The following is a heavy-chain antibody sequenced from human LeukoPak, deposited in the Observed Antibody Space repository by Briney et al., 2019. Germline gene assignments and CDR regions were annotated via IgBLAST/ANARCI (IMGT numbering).Heavy chain of an antibody. V-gene: IGHV1-2*02. CDR3: ATEIQFLSGWYGTFDY. Sequence: ASVKVSCKASGYTFTGYYMHWVRQAPGLGLEWMGWINPNSGGTNYAQKFQGRVTMTRDTSISTAYMELSRLRSDDTAVYYCATEIQFLSGWYGTFDYWGQGTLVTVSS. J-gene: IGHJ4*02. D-gene: IGHD6-19*01. CDR1: GYTFTGYY. CDR2: INPNSGGT.